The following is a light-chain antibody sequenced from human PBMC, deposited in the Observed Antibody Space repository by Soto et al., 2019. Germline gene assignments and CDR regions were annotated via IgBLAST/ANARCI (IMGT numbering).Light chain of an antibody. Sequence: EIVLTQSPGTLSLSPGERATLSFRASQSVISTYLAWYQQKPGQAPRLLIYGASSRATGIPDRFSGSGSGTDFTLTISRLEPEDFAVYYCQHYGSLVLTFGGGTKVEIK. V-gene: IGKV3-20*01. J-gene: IGKJ4*01. CDR2: GAS. CDR3: QHYGSLVLT. CDR1: QSVISTY.